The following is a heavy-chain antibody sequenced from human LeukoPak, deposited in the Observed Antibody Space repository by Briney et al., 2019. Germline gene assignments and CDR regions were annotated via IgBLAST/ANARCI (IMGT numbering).Heavy chain of an antibody. CDR2: IYHSGST. Sequence: SETLSLTCAVSGGSISSSNWWSWVRQPPGKGLEWIGEIYHSGSTNYNPSLKSRVTISVDKSKNQFSLKLSSVTAADTAVYYCARDGWYSSGYPPGDYWGQGTLVTVSS. CDR3: ARDGWYSSGYPPGDY. V-gene: IGHV4-4*02. D-gene: IGHD6-19*01. J-gene: IGHJ4*02. CDR1: GGSISSSNW.